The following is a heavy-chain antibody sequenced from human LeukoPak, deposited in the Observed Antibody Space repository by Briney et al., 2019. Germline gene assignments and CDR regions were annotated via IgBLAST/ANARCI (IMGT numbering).Heavy chain of an antibody. D-gene: IGHD4-17*01. CDR2: ISSSSSYI. CDR1: GFTFSSYS. J-gene: IGHJ4*02. V-gene: IGHV3-21*01. Sequence: GGSLRLSCAASGFTFSSYSMNWVRQAPGKGLEWVSSISSSSSYIYYADSVKGRFTISRDNAKNSLYLQMNSLRAEDTAVNYCARVGNGDYEDYWGQGTLVTVSS. CDR3: ARVGNGDYEDY.